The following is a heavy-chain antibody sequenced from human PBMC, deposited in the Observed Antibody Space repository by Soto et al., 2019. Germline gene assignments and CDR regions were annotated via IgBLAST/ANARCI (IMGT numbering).Heavy chain of an antibody. J-gene: IGHJ1*01. Sequence: SETLSLTCRVSGAYISDFSWSWIRQPAGKGLEWIGRITINGNTQENPSFKSRVTMSIGTSRNHFSLNLQSATAADTALYYCARETGENWTYEAHWGPGTLVTVSS. CDR2: ITINGNT. CDR3: ARETGENWTYEAH. V-gene: IGHV4-4*07. CDR1: GAYISDFS. D-gene: IGHD1-7*01.